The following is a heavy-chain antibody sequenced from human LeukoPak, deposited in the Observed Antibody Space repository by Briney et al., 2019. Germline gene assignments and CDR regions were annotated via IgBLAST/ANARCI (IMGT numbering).Heavy chain of an antibody. D-gene: IGHD3-22*01. CDR3: ARDDSENSSGYPTE. CDR2: IYLGVST. J-gene: IGHJ4*02. Sequence: GSLRLSCAASGFTFSSYWMNWARQPPGKGLEWIGEIYLGVSTNYNPSLKRRVTISVDKSTSQFSLKLNSVTAADTAVYYCARDDSENSSGYPTEWGQGTLVTVSS. CDR1: GFTFSSYW. V-gene: IGHV4-4*02.